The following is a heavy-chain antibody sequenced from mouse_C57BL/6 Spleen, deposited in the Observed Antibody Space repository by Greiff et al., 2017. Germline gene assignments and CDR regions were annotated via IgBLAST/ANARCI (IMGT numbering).Heavy chain of an antibody. CDR2: ISYSGST. Sequence: VQLQQSGPGMVKPSQSLSLTCTVTGYSITSGYDWHWIRHFPGNKLEWMGYISYSGSTNYNPSLKSRISITHDTSKNHFFLKLNSVTTEDTATYYCASSNYPNWYFDVWGTGTTVTVSS. CDR3: ASSNYPNWYFDV. CDR1: GYSITSGYD. V-gene: IGHV3-1*01. D-gene: IGHD2-1*01. J-gene: IGHJ1*03.